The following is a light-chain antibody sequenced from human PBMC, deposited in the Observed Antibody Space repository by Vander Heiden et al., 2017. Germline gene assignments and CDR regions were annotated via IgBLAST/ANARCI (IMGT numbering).Light chain of an antibody. Sequence: EIVLTQSPGTLSLSPGARATLSCRASQRVSGSYLARYQQKPRTASRLPNHGVSTRATGIPDSFSGSGSGTDFILNISSLEPEDFAVYYCQRLSTFGQGTKLEIK. CDR2: GVS. CDR3: QRLST. V-gene: IGKV3-20*01. CDR1: QRVSGSY. J-gene: IGKJ2*01.